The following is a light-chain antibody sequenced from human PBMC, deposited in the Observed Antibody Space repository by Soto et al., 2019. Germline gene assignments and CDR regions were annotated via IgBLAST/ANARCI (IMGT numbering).Light chain of an antibody. J-gene: IGKJ2*01. V-gene: IGKV3-11*01. CDR1: QRVSSY. Sequence: EIVLPQSPATLSWSPGERATLSCRASQRVSSYLAWYQQKPGQAPRLLIYDASNRATGIPARFSGSGSGTDFTLTISSLEPEDFAVYYCQQRSNWLYTFGQGTKLEIK. CDR2: DAS. CDR3: QQRSNWLYT.